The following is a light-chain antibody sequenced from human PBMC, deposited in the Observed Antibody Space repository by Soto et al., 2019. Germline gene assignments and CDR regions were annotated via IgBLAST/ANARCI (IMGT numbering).Light chain of an antibody. CDR1: SSDVGGYNY. CDR3: SSYTTSSTPVV. J-gene: IGLJ2*01. Sequence: QSVLTQPASVSGSPGQSITLSCTGTSSDVGGYNYVSWYQQYPGKAPKLMIYEVRNRPSGVSNRFSGSKSGNTASLTISGLQIEDEADYYCSSYTTSSTPVVFGGGTKLTVL. CDR2: EVR. V-gene: IGLV2-14*01.